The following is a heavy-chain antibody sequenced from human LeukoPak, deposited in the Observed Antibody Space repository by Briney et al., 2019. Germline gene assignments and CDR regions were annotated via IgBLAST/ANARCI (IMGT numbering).Heavy chain of an antibody. Sequence: GGSLRLSCAASGFTFSSYGMHWVRQAPGKGLDWVALISYDGSNKYYADSVEGRFTISRDNSKNTLYLQMNSLRAEDTAVYYCAKTSTGNISGGVWGQGTLVNVPS. J-gene: IGHJ4*01. CDR2: ISYDGSNK. V-gene: IGHV3-30*18. CDR1: GFTFSSYG. CDR3: AKTSTGNISGGV. D-gene: IGHD2/OR15-2a*01.